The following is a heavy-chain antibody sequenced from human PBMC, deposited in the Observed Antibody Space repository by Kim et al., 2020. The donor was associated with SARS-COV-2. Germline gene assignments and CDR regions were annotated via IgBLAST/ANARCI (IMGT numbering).Heavy chain of an antibody. Sequence: RFTISRDNAKNSLYLQMNSLRAEDTAVYYCARDREYYDILTGYTGVSDYWGQGTLVTVSS. CDR3: ARDREYYDILTGYTGVSDY. D-gene: IGHD3-9*01. J-gene: IGHJ4*02. V-gene: IGHV3-11*06.